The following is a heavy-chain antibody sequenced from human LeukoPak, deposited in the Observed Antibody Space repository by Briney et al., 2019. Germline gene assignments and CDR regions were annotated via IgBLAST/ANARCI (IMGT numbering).Heavy chain of an antibody. CDR3: ARRGDGYNFGAFDI. Sequence: GGSLRLSCAASGFTFSSYSMNWVRQAPGKGLEWVSSISSSSSYIYCADSVKGRFTISRDNAKNSLYLQMNSLRAEDTALYYCARRGDGYNFGAFDIWGQGTMVTVSS. CDR1: GFTFSSYS. V-gene: IGHV3-21*04. D-gene: IGHD5-24*01. J-gene: IGHJ3*02. CDR2: ISSSSSYI.